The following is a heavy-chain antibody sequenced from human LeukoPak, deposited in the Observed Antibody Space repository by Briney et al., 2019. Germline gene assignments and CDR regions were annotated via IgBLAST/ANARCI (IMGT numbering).Heavy chain of an antibody. V-gene: IGHV5-51*01. CDR3: ARHSVRRTYYFDY. CDR1: GYSFTSYW. CDR2: IYPADSDT. D-gene: IGHD3-10*02. J-gene: IGHJ4*02. Sequence: GESLKISCKGSGYSFTSYWIGWVRPMPGKGLEWMGIIYPADSDTRYSPSFQGQVTISADKSSSTAYLQWGSLKASDTAMYFCARHSVRRTYYFDYWGQGTLVTVSS.